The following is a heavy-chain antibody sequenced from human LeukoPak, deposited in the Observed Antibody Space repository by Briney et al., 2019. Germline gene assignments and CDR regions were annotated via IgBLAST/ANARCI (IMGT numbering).Heavy chain of an antibody. CDR3: ARGDYPHAFDI. J-gene: IGHJ3*02. V-gene: IGHV4-61*02. CDR1: GGSISSGSYY. Sequence: SQTLSLTCTVSGGSISSGSYYWSWIRQPAGKGLEWSGRIYTSGRTNYNPSLKSRVTISVDTSKNQFSLKLSSVTAADTAVYYCARGDYPHAFDIWGQGTMVTVSS. D-gene: IGHD4-17*01. CDR2: IYTSGRT.